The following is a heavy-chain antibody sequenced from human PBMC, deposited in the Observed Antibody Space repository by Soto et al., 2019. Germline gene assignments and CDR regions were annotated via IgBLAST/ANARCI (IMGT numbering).Heavy chain of an antibody. CDR3: AKDDFTDRGDDYFDY. V-gene: IGHV3-23*01. J-gene: IGHJ4*02. CDR2: IGASGDIT. Sequence: GGSLRLSCAASGFSFTNFAMSWVRQAPGKGLEWVAGIGASGDITWYADSVKGRLSISRDNSKNTLYPQLNSLRFEDTAVYYCAKDDFTDRGDDYFDYWGPGTLVTVSS. D-gene: IGHD2-21*02. CDR1: GFSFTNFA.